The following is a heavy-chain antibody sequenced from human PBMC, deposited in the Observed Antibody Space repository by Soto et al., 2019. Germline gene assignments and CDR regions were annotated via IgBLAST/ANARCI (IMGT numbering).Heavy chain of an antibody. CDR2: IYYSGIT. CDR1: GGSISGYY. Sequence: QVQLQESGPGLVKPSETLSLTCTVSGGSISGYYWSWIRQPPGKGLEWIGYIYYSGITNYNPSLKSRVTISVDTSKNQFSLKLSSVTAAAASVYSCARYKSNYYYGMDVWGQGTTVTVSS. D-gene: IGHD1-20*01. J-gene: IGHJ6*02. V-gene: IGHV4-59*12. CDR3: ARYKSNYYYGMDV.